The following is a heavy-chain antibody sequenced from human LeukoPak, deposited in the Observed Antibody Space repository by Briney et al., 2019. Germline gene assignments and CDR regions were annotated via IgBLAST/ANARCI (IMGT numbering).Heavy chain of an antibody. CDR3: AKAGSYSSGWGY. D-gene: IGHD6-19*01. J-gene: IGHJ4*02. CDR2: ISGSGGST. V-gene: IGHV3-23*01. Sequence: GTLSLTCAVSGDSISSSNWWSWVRLAPGKGLEWVSAISGSGGSTYYADSVKGRFTISRDNSKNTLYLQMNSLRAEDTAVYYCAKAGSYSSGWGYWGQGTLVTVSS. CDR1: GDSISSSN.